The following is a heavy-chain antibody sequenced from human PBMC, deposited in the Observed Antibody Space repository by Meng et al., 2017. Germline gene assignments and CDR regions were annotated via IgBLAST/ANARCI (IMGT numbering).Heavy chain of an antibody. CDR2: IIPIFGTA. D-gene: IGHD7-27*01. Sequence: QGRLLQSGLEVNKPGSSVKVSCKASGGTLRSYASSWVRQAPGQGLEWRGGIIPIFGTANYAQKFQGRVTITADESTSTAYMELSSLRSEDTAVYYCASNDGTGDRTGGDYWGQGTLVTVSS. J-gene: IGHJ4*02. CDR3: ASNDGTGDRTGGDY. CDR1: GGTLRSYA. V-gene: IGHV1-69*01.